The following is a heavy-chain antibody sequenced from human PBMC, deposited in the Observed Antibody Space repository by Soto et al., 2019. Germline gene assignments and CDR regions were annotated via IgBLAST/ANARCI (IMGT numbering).Heavy chain of an antibody. CDR3: AQYSSGWYDWLDP. V-gene: IGHV1-18*01. D-gene: IGHD6-19*01. J-gene: IGHJ5*02. CDR1: GYTFTSYG. CDR2: ISAYNGNT. Sequence: ATVKVSCKASGYTFTSYGISWVRQAPGQGLEWMGWISAYNGNTNYAQKLQGRVTMTTDTSTSTAYMELRSLRSDDAAVYYCAQYSSGWYDWLDPWGQGTLVTVSS.